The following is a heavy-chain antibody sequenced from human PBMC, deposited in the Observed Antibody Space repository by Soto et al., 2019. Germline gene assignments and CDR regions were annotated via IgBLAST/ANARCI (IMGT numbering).Heavy chain of an antibody. J-gene: IGHJ5*02. CDR1: GSTFNSFS. V-gene: IGHV1-69*06. CDR2: IIPMSGRP. CDR3: TRRGRESANWFEP. Sequence: QVQLVQSGAEVKTPGSSVKVSCKASGSTFNSFSIDWLRQAPGQGLEWMGGIIPMSGRPNYAQKVQGRVTFSAHKSANTVYMELSRLTYEDTAVYYCTRRGRESANWFEPWGQGTLVTVSS. D-gene: IGHD3-10*01.